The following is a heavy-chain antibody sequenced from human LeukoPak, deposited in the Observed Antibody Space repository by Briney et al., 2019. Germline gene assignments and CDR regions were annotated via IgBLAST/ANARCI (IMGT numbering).Heavy chain of an antibody. J-gene: IGHJ6*03. CDR3: ARLTNHHYFMGR. D-gene: IGHD1-14*01. CDR1: GGSISSYY. Sequence: PSVTLSLTCTVSGGSISSYYWSWIRQPPGKGLEWIGYIYTSGSTNYNPSLKSRVTISVDTSKNQFSLKLSSVTAADTAVYSCARLTNHHYFMGRWGKGNPGNVSS. V-gene: IGHV4-4*09. CDR2: IYTSGST.